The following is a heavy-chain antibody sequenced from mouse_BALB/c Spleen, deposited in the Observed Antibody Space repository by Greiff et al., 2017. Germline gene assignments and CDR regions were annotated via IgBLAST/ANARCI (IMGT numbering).Heavy chain of an antibody. Sequence: QVQLQQSAAELARPGASVKMSCKASGYTFTSYTMHWVKQRPGQGLEWIGYINPSSGYTEYNQKFKDKTTLTADKSSSTAYMQLSSLTSEDSAVYYCARDWYYRFAYWGQGTLVTVSA. J-gene: IGHJ3*01. V-gene: IGHV1-4*02. CDR2: INPSSGYT. CDR1: GYTFTSYT. D-gene: IGHD1-1*02. CDR3: ARDWYYRFAY.